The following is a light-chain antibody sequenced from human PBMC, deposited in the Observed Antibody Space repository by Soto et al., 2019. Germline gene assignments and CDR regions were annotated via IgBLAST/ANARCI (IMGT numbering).Light chain of an antibody. Sequence: QSALTQPPSASGSPGQSVTISCTGTSSDVGGYNYVSWYQQHPGKAPQLMIYEVSKRPSGVPDRFSGSKSGNTASLTVSGLQPEDEADYSCTSNVGSLNFAVCGGGTKITVL. CDR2: EVS. CDR1: SSDVGGYNY. J-gene: IGLJ2*01. CDR3: TSNVGSLNFAV. V-gene: IGLV2-8*01.